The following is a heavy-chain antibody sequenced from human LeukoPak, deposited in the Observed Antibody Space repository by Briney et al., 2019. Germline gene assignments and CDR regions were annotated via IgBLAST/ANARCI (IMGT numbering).Heavy chain of an antibody. CDR3: ARGFGDC. J-gene: IGHJ4*02. Sequence: GGSLRLSCAASGFTFSRSWMIWVRQAPGKGLEWVANIKEDGSQKFYVDSVKGRFTFSRDNARNSLYLQMSSLRAEDTAVYYCARGFGDCWGQGTLVTVSS. CDR1: GFTFSRSW. D-gene: IGHD3-10*01. CDR2: IKEDGSQK. V-gene: IGHV3-7*04.